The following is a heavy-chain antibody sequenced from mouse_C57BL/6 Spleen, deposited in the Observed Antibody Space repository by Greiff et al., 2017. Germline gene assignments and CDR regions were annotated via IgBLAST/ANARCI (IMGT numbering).Heavy chain of an antibody. CDR3: ARGHYYGSSPDY. Sequence: QVQLQQPGAELVMPGASVKLSCKASGYTFTSYWMHWVKQRPGQGLEWIGELDPSDSYTNYNQKFKGKSTLTVDKSSSTAYMQLSSLTSEDSAVYYCARGHYYGSSPDYWGQGTTLTVSS. J-gene: IGHJ2*01. CDR2: LDPSDSYT. V-gene: IGHV1-69*01. D-gene: IGHD1-1*01. CDR1: GYTFTSYW.